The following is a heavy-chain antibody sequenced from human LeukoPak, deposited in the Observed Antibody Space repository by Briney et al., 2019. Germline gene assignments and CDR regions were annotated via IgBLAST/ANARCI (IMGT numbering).Heavy chain of an antibody. J-gene: IGHJ4*02. CDR2: INPSGGST. D-gene: IGHD6-19*01. V-gene: IGHV1-46*01. CDR1: GYTFTSYY. Sequence: ASVKVSCKASGYTFTSYYMHWVRQAPGQGLEWMGIINPSGGSTGYAQKFQGRVTMTRDTSTSTVYMELSSLRSEDTAVYYCARAQGIAVAGKLVGGYWGQGTLVTVSS. CDR3: ARAQGIAVAGKLVGGY.